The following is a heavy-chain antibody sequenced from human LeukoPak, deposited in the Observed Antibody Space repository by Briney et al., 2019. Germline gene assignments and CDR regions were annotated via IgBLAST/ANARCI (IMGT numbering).Heavy chain of an antibody. CDR2: IYNSAT. D-gene: IGHD2-15*01. V-gene: IGHV4-30-4*01. J-gene: IGHJ5*02. CDR1: GGSISGGEYH. Sequence: PSQTLSLTCTVSGGSISGGEYHWGWIRQPPGKGLEWIGYIYNSATYYNPPLKSRVSISEDTSNNHFSLKVNSVTAADTAVYCASYRVNEGGRGSWGQGTLVTVSS. CDR3: SYRVNEGGRGS.